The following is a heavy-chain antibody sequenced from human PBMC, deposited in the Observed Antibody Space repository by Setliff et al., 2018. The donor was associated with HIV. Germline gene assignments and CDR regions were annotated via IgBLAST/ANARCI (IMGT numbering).Heavy chain of an antibody. V-gene: IGHV1-18*04. D-gene: IGHD3-10*01. Sequence: ASVKVSCKASGYTFTTYGVNWVRQAPGQGLGWMGWINSYNGNTKFAQKFQGRVTMTTDTSTTTAFMELRSLKADDTGIYYCARVSPDYGSGYFYWGQGTLVTVSS. J-gene: IGHJ4*02. CDR3: ARVSPDYGSGYFY. CDR1: GYTFTTYG. CDR2: INSYNGNT.